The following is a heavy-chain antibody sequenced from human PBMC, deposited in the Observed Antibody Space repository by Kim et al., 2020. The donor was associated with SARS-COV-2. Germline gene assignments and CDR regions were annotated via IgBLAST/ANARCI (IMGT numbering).Heavy chain of an antibody. CDR2: TSGRGTSS. Sequence: GGSLRLSCAASGFGFSTYAMNWVRQAPGKGLQWVSGTSGRGTSSYYTDSVKGRFTISRDNSNNPVYLQMNSLRADDTAIYYCAKGSAGNGYYYFDYWGQGILVTVST. V-gene: IGHV3-23*01. J-gene: IGHJ4*02. CDR3: AKGSAGNGYYYFDY. D-gene: IGHD5-12*01. CDR1: GFGFSTYA.